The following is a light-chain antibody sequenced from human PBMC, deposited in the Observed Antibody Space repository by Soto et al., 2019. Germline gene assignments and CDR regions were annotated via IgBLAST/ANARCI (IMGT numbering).Light chain of an antibody. CDR3: QQYNNWPPWT. Sequence: EIVMTQSPATLSVSPGERATLSCRASQSVSINLAWYQQKPGQAPRLLIYGASTRATGIPARFSGSGSGTEFTLTISSLQSEDFAVYCCQQYNNWPPWTFGQGTKVEIK. CDR1: QSVSIN. J-gene: IGKJ1*01. V-gene: IGKV3-15*01. CDR2: GAS.